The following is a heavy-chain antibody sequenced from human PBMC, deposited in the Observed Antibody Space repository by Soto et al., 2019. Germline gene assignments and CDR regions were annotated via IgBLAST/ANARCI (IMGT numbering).Heavy chain of an antibody. J-gene: IGHJ6*02. CDR1: GYTFTSYC. V-gene: IGHV1-18*01. D-gene: IGHD2-2*01. Sequence: ASVKVSCKASGYTFTSYCISWVLQAPGQGLEWMGWISAYNGNTNYAQKLQGRVTMTTDTSTSTAYMELRSLRSDDTAVYYCARDKVGIVVVPAAPSHYYYYGMDVWGQGTTVTVSS. CDR3: ARDKVGIVVVPAAPSHYYYYGMDV. CDR2: ISAYNGNT.